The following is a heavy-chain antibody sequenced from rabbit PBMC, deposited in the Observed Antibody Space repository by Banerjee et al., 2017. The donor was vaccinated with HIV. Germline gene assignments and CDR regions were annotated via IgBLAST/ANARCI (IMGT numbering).Heavy chain of an antibody. Sequence: QSLEESGGGLVQPEGSLTLTCTASGFSFSSSYYMCWVRQAPGKGLEWIACIDDGSTGNTAYASWAKGRFTISKTSSTTVTLQMTSLTAADTATYFCGRDSFAGSGACDLWGPGTLVTVS. V-gene: IGHV1S40*01. D-gene: IGHD4-2*01. J-gene: IGHJ4*01. CDR2: IDDGSTGNT. CDR3: GRDSFAGSGACDL. CDR1: GFSFSSSYY.